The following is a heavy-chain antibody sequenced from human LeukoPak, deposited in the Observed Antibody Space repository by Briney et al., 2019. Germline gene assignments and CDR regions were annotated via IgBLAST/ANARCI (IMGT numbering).Heavy chain of an antibody. CDR2: IYSGGST. Sequence: GVSLRLSCAASGFTVSSNYMSWVRQAPGKGLEWVSVIYSGGSTNYADSVKGRFTISRDNSKNTLYLQMNSLRAEDTAVYYCASTSFHLFDPWGQGPLVTVSS. J-gene: IGHJ5*02. V-gene: IGHV3-66*01. CDR1: GFTVSSNY. CDR3: ASTSFHLFDP.